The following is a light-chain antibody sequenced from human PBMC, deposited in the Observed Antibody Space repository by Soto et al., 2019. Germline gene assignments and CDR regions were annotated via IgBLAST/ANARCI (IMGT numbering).Light chain of an antibody. J-gene: IGKJ1*01. CDR3: QQYGSSTWK. CDR2: GAS. Sequence: EIVLTQSPGTLSLSPGERATLSCRASQSVSSSYLAWYQQKPGQAPRLLIYGASSRATGIPDRFSGSGSGTDVTLTISRLEPEDFAVYYCQQYGSSTWKFGQGTKVEIK. V-gene: IGKV3-20*01. CDR1: QSVSSSY.